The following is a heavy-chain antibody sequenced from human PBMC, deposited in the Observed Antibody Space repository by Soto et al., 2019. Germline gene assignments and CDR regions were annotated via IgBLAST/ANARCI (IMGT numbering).Heavy chain of an antibody. V-gene: IGHV3-66*01. Sequence: VQLVESGGGLVQPGGSLRLSCAASGFTVSSNYMNWVRQAPGKGLEWLSVPYSGAGTYYADSVKDRFTISRDNSKNTLYLQLNSLRAEDTAIYYCARECGGDCSNAFDLWGQGTMVTVSP. CDR2: PYSGAGT. J-gene: IGHJ3*01. D-gene: IGHD2-21*01. CDR3: ARECGGDCSNAFDL. CDR1: GFTVSSNY.